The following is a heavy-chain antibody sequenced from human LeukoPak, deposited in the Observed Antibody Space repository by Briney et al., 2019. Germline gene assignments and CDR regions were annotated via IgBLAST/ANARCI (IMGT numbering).Heavy chain of an antibody. CDR3: ARDHGMRKTNFWFDP. J-gene: IGHJ5*02. D-gene: IGHD1-1*01. CDR2: LSSSSSYI. CDR1: GFTFSSYS. V-gene: IGHV3-21*01. Sequence: GGSLRLSCAASGFTFSSYSMNWVRQAPGKGLEWVSSLSSSSSYIYYADSVKGRFTISRDNAKNSLYLQMNSLRAEDTAVYYCARDHGMRKTNFWFDPWGQGTLVTVSS.